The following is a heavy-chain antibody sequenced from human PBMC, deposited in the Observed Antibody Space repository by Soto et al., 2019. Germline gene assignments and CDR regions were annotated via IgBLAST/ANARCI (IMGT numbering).Heavy chain of an antibody. CDR2: ISWNSGSI. D-gene: IGHD3-10*01. Sequence: GGSLRLSCAASGFTFDDYAMHWVRQAPGKGLEWVSGISWNSGSIGYADSVKGRFTISRDNAKNSLYLQMNSLRAEDTALYYCAKSDRITMVRGVISFDYWGQGTLVTVSS. J-gene: IGHJ4*02. V-gene: IGHV3-9*01. CDR3: AKSDRITMVRGVISFDY. CDR1: GFTFDDYA.